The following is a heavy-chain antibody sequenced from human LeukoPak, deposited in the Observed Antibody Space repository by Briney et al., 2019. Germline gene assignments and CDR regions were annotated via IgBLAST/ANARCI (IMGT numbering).Heavy chain of an antibody. CDR2: ISSSSSYI. J-gene: IGHJ4*02. Sequence: GGSLRLSCAASGFTFSSYSMNWVRQAPGKGLEWVSFISSSSSYIYYADSVKGRFTISRDNAKNSLYLQTDSLRAEDSALYYCVRSTRGSSPVYWGQGTLVTVSS. CDR3: VRSTRGSSPVY. CDR1: GFTFSSYS. V-gene: IGHV3-21*01. D-gene: IGHD3-10*01.